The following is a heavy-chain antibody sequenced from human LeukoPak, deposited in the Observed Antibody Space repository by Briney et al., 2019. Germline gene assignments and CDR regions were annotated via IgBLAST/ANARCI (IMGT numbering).Heavy chain of an antibody. Sequence: PGGSLRLSCAASGFTFDDYAMHWVRQAPGKGLEWVSGISWNSGSIGYADSVKGRFTISRDNAKNSLYLQMNSLRAEDMALYYCAKASGSYLAYFDYWGQGTLVTVSS. D-gene: IGHD1-26*01. J-gene: IGHJ4*02. CDR3: AKASGSYLAYFDY. V-gene: IGHV3-9*03. CDR1: GFTFDDYA. CDR2: ISWNSGSI.